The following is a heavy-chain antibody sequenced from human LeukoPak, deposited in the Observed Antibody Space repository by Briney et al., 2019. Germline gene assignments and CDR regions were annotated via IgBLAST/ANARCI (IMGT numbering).Heavy chain of an antibody. V-gene: IGHV3-53*01. D-gene: IGHD1-26*01. Sequence: GGSLRLSCAVSGFSVSSTYMTWVRQAPGKGLEWVSITYSDGNTYYAESVRGRFTISRDNSKNTLYLQMNSLRAEDTAVYYCAKGDTTWELPHDYWGQGTLVTVSS. CDR2: TYSDGNT. CDR1: GFSVSSTY. J-gene: IGHJ4*02. CDR3: AKGDTTWELPHDY.